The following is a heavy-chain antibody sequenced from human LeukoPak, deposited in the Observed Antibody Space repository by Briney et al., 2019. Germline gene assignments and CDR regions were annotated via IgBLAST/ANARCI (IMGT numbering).Heavy chain of an antibody. Sequence: SETLSLTCTVSGGSINSYFWTWIRQPAGKGLEWIGRIYTGGSTNYNPSLKSRVTMSVDTSKNQFSLKLNSVTAADTAVYYCARQEGGIVGPYWGQGTLVTFSS. CDR3: ARQEGGIVGPY. CDR2: IYTGGST. D-gene: IGHD1-26*01. V-gene: IGHV4-4*07. J-gene: IGHJ4*02. CDR1: GGSINSYF.